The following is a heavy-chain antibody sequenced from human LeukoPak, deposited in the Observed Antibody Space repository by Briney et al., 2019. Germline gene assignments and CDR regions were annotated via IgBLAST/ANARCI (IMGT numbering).Heavy chain of an antibody. CDR1: GGSISSYY. CDR3: AGERGEEYSSGWYKTNYFYN. J-gene: IGHJ4*02. V-gene: IGHV4-59*12. D-gene: IGHD6-19*01. Sequence: SETLSLTCTVSGGSISSYYWSWIRQPPGKGLEWIASGDYSGGTYYNPSLESRVVISADMSKNQISLKLTSVTGADTAVYYCAGERGEEYSSGWYKTNYFYNWGQGIRVTVSS. CDR2: GDYSGGT.